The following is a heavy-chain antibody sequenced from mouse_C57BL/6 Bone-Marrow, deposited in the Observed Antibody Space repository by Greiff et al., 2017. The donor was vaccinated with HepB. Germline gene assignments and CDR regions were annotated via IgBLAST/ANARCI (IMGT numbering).Heavy chain of an antibody. CDR2: ISYDGSN. CDR1: GYSITSGYY. V-gene: IGHV3-6*01. CDR3: AREVYSNYGYAMDY. D-gene: IGHD2-5*01. J-gene: IGHJ4*01. Sequence: EVHLVESGPGLVKPSQSLSLTCSVTGYSITSGYYWNWIRQFPGNKLEWMGYISYDGSNNYNPSLKNRISITRDTSKNQFFLKLNSVTTEDTATYYCAREVYSNYGYAMDYWGQGTSVTVSS.